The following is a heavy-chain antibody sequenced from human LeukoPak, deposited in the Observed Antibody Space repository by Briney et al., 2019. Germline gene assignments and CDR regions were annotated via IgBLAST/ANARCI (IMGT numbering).Heavy chain of an antibody. CDR1: GFTFSSYD. J-gene: IGHJ4*02. Sequence: PGGSLRLSSAASGFTFSSYDMTWVRQAPGKGLEWVAVIWYDGSNKYYADSVKGRFTISRDNSKNTLYLQMNSLRAEDTAVYYCAKSSYYDSSGYEDYWGQGTLVTVSS. CDR2: IWYDGSNK. CDR3: AKSSYYDSSGYEDY. V-gene: IGHV3-33*06. D-gene: IGHD3-22*01.